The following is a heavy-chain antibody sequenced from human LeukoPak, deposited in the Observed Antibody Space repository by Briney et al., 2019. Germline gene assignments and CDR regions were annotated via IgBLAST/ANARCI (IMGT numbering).Heavy chain of an antibody. CDR3: TRTFYSSSWYYFDY. CDR2: IWYDGSNK. D-gene: IGHD6-13*01. V-gene: IGHV3-33*01. J-gene: IGHJ4*02. Sequence: GGPLRLSCAASGFTFSSYGMHWVRQAPGKGLEWVAVIWYDGSNKYCADSVKGRFTIFRDNSKNTLYLQMNSLRAEDTAVYYCTRTFYSSSWYYFDYWGQGTLVTVSS. CDR1: GFTFSSYG.